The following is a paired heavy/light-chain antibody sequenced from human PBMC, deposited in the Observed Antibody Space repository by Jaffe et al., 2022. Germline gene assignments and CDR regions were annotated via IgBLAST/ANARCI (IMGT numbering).Heavy chain of an antibody. J-gene: IGHJ3*02. CDR3: AKDTRAVLRYFDWLLGAFDI. Sequence: EVQLVESGGGLVQPGRSLRLSCAASGFTFDDYAMHWVRQAPGKGLEWVSGISWNSGSIGYADSVKGRFTISRDNAKNSLYLQMNSLRAEDTALYYCAKDTRAVLRYFDWLLGAFDIWGQGTMVTVSS. CDR2: ISWNSGSI. V-gene: IGHV3-9*01. D-gene: IGHD3-9*01. CDR1: GFTFDDYA.
Light chain of an antibody. V-gene: IGLV3-1*01. Sequence: SYELTQPPSVSVSPGQTASITCSGDKLGDKYACWYQQKPGQSPVLVIYQDSKRPSGIPERFSGSNSGNTATLTISGTQAMDEADYYCQAWDSSTGIFGTGTKVTVL. J-gene: IGLJ1*01. CDR2: QDS. CDR3: QAWDSSTGI. CDR1: KLGDKY.